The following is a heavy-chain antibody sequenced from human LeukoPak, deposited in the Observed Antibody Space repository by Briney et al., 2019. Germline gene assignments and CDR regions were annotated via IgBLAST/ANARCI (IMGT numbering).Heavy chain of an antibody. CDR3: ARSLGKRHSSGLFGGSGNDLFDI. D-gene: IGHD6-19*01. CDR1: GFTFSSYS. CDR2: ISGSGGGT. V-gene: IGHV3-23*01. Sequence: GGSLRLSCAASGFTFSSYSMNWVRQAPGKGLEWVSGISGSGGGTYYADSVKGRFTISRDNSKNTLYLQMSSLRVEDTAMYYCARSLGKRHSSGLFGGSGNDLFDIWGQGTMVTVSS. J-gene: IGHJ3*02.